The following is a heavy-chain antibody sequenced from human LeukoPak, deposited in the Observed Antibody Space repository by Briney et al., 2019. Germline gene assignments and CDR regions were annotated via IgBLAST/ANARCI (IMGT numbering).Heavy chain of an antibody. J-gene: IGHJ4*02. CDR2: IYHSGST. Sequence: SETLSLTCAVSGYSISSGYYWGWIRQPPGKGLEWIGSIYHSGSTYYNPSLKSRVTISVDTSKNQFSLKLSFVTAADTAVYYCARRHYDFWSGYFGFDYWGQGTLVTVSS. CDR1: GYSISSGYY. CDR3: ARRHYDFWSGYFGFDY. D-gene: IGHD3-3*01. V-gene: IGHV4-38-2*01.